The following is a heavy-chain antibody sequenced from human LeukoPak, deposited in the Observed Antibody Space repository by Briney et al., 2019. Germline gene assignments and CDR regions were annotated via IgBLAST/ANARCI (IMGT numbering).Heavy chain of an antibody. J-gene: IGHJ6*02. D-gene: IGHD1-26*01. CDR2: IIPIFGTA. CDR3: ARSNSGSYYYYYGMDV. Sequence: ASVKVSYKASGGTFSSYAISWVRQAPGQGLERMGGIIPIFGTANYAQKFQGRVTITADESTSTAYMELSSLRSEDTAVYYCARSNSGSYYYYYGMDVWGQGTTVTVSS. V-gene: IGHV1-69*13. CDR1: GGTFSSYA.